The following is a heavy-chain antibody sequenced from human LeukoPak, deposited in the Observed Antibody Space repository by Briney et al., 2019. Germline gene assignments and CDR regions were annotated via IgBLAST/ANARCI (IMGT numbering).Heavy chain of an antibody. Sequence: PSGTLSLTCAVSGGSISSSNWWSWVRQPPGKGLEWIGEIYHSGSTNYNPSLKSRVTISVDKSKNHFSLNLSSVTAADTAVYYCAREGGPYRPLDYSGQGTLVTVAS. CDR1: GGSISSSNW. CDR3: AREGGPYRPLDY. J-gene: IGHJ4*02. V-gene: IGHV4-4*02. CDR2: IYHSGST.